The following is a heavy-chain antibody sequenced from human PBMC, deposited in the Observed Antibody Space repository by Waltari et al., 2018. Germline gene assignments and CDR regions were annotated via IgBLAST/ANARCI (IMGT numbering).Heavy chain of an antibody. Sequence: QVQLQQWGAGLLKPSETLSLTCAVYGGSFSGYYWSWIRQPPGKGLEWIGEINHSGNTHFHPALNKSSTHIVDPVQDPFLPQVEPGDGAGTAWYFWGELTGTVGNPGPSGGYYRGQGTLGTV. CDR3: GELTGTVGNPGPSGGYY. V-gene: IGHV4-34*03. D-gene: IGHD2-8*02. J-gene: IGHJ4*02. CDR2: INHSGNT. CDR1: GGSFSGYY.